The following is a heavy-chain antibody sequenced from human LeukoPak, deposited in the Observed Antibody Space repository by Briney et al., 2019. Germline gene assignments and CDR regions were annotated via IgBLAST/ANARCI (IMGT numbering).Heavy chain of an antibody. Sequence: GALRLSCAASGFTFSSYEMNWVRQAPGKGLEWVSYISSSGSTIYYADSVKGRFTISRDNAKNTLYLQMNSLRAEDTAVYYCARDHGGATDYWGQGTLVTVSS. CDR1: GFTFSSYE. V-gene: IGHV3-48*03. CDR3: ARDHGGATDY. J-gene: IGHJ4*02. CDR2: ISSSGSTI. D-gene: IGHD1-26*01.